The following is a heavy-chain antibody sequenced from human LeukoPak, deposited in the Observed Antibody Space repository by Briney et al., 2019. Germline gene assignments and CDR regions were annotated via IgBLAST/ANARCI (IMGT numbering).Heavy chain of an antibody. CDR3: ARDLYFYGSGNYPAALGY. Sequence: ASQTLSLTCTVSGGSISSGDYYWNWIRQHPGKGLEWIGFIYYSGSAYYNPSLKSRVTISLDTSKNQFSLKLSSVIAADTAVYYCARDLYFYGSGNYPAALGYWGQGTLVTVSS. CDR2: IYYSGSA. J-gene: IGHJ4*02. V-gene: IGHV4-31*03. D-gene: IGHD3-10*01. CDR1: GGSISSGDYY.